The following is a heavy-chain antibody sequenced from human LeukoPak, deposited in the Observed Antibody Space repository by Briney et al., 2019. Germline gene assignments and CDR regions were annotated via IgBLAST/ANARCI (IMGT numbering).Heavy chain of an antibody. D-gene: IGHD7-27*01. J-gene: IGHJ4*02. CDR3: ARDLAWGAFDY. Sequence: GGSLRLSCAASGFTFGSHAMSWVRQAPGKGLEWVSTVSGSGGNTYYTDSVKGRFTISRDNSKNTLYLQMNSLRAEDTAVYYCARDLAWGAFDYWGQGTLVTVSS. CDR1: GFTFGSHA. V-gene: IGHV3-23*01. CDR2: VSGSGGNT.